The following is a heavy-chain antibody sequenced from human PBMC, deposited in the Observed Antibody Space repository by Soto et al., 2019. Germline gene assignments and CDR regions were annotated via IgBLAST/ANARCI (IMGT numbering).Heavy chain of an antibody. J-gene: IGHJ4*02. CDR2: IYYSGCT. V-gene: IGHV4-31*03. CDR3: ARVMTTVTTVGKLFDY. Sequence: QVQLQESGPGLVKPSQTLSLTCTVSGGSISSGGYYWSWIRQHPGKGLEWIGYIYYSGCTYYNPSLQRRLTISVDTSKKQSSLQLRSVTAADTDVYYCARVMTTVTTVGKLFDYWGQGTLVTVSS. D-gene: IGHD4-17*01. CDR1: GGSISSGGYY.